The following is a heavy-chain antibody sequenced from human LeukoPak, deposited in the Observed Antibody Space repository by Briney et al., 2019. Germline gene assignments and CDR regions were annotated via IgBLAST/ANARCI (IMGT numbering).Heavy chain of an antibody. CDR3: ARGGGYYDSSGYQDAFDI. J-gene: IGHJ3*02. CDR1: GFTFDDYG. Sequence: PGGSLRLSCAASGFTFDDYGMSWVRQAPGKGLEWGSGINWNGGSTVYADSVKGRFTLSRDNAKNSLYLQMNSLRCEDTALYYCARGGGYYDSSGYQDAFDIWGEGTMVTVSS. CDR2: INWNGGST. V-gene: IGHV3-20*04. D-gene: IGHD3-22*01.